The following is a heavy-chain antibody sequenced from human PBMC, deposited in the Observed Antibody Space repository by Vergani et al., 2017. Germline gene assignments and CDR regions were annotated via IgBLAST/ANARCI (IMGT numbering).Heavy chain of an antibody. CDR1: GYTLTELS. CDR2: FDPEDGET. Sequence: QVQLVQSGAEVKKPGASVKVSCKVSGYTLTELSMHWVRQAPGKGLEWMGGFDPEDGETIYAQKFQGRVTMTEDTSTDTAYMELSSLRSEDTAVYYCATVYDSSGYIGRYNWFDPWGQGTLVTVSS. D-gene: IGHD3-22*01. V-gene: IGHV1-24*01. CDR3: ATVYDSSGYIGRYNWFDP. J-gene: IGHJ5*02.